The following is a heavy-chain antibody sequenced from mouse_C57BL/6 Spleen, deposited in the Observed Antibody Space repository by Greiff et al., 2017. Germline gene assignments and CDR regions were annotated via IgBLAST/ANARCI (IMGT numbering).Heavy chain of an antibody. D-gene: IGHD2-4*01. J-gene: IGHJ3*01. V-gene: IGHV1-82*01. CDR1: GYAFSSSW. Sequence: QVQLQQSGPELVKPGASVKISCKASGYAFSSSWMNWVKQRPGKGLEWIGRIYPGDGDTNYNGKFKGKATLTADKSSSTAYMQLSSLTSEDSAVYVCARSIYYDAAWFAYWGQGTLVTVSA. CDR2: IYPGDGDT. CDR3: ARSIYYDAAWFAY.